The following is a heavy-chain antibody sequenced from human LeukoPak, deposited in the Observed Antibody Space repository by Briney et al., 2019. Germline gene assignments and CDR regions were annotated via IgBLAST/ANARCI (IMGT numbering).Heavy chain of an antibody. CDR2: IYYSGST. CDR3: ARVGAARAFDI. Sequence: SQTLSLTCTVSGGSISSGGYYWSWIRQHPGKGLEWIGYIYYSGSTYYNPSLKSRVTISVDRSKNQFSLKLSSVTAADTAVYYCARVGAARAFDIWGQGTMVTVSS. D-gene: IGHD1-26*01. J-gene: IGHJ3*02. V-gene: IGHV4-31*03. CDR1: GGSISSGGYY.